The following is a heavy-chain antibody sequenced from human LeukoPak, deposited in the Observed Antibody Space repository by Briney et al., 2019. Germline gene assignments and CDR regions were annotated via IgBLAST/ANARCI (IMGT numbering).Heavy chain of an antibody. J-gene: IGHJ4*02. Sequence: GGSLRLSCAASGFTFSSYEMNWVRQAPGKGLEWVSAINGSGGSTYYADSVKGRFTISRDNSKNTLYLQMNSLRAEDTAVYYCAKASAMIVVVSKHFDYWGQGTLVTVSS. D-gene: IGHD3-22*01. CDR1: GFTFSSYE. CDR2: INGSGGST. V-gene: IGHV3-23*01. CDR3: AKASAMIVVVSKHFDY.